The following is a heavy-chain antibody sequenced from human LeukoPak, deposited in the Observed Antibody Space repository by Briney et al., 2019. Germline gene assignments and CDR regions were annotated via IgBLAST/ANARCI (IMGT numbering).Heavy chain of an antibody. CDR3: AREGMEDYYDSSGYQRGRMDV. CDR2: IYYSGST. J-gene: IGHJ6*02. CDR1: VGSISSYY. Sequence: SETLSLTCTVSVGSISSYYWSWIRQPPGKGLEGIGYIYYSGSTNYNPSLKSRVTISVDTSKNKLYLKLSSVTAADTAVYYCAREGMEDYYDSSGYQRGRMDVWGQGTTVTVSS. V-gene: IGHV4-59*01. D-gene: IGHD3-22*01.